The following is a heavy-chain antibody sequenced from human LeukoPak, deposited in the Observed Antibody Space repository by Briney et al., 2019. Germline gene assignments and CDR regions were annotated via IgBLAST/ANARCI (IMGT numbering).Heavy chain of an antibody. V-gene: IGHV1-2*02. Sequence: ASVKVSCKASGYTFTGYYMHWVRQAPGQGLEWMGWINPNAGVTNYAQKFQGRVTLTRDTSIITAYMELTRLRSDDAAVYYCARDRTTVTTGYYGMDVWGQGTTVTVSS. D-gene: IGHD4-17*01. J-gene: IGHJ6*02. CDR1: GYTFTGYY. CDR3: ARDRTTVTTGYYGMDV. CDR2: INPNAGVT.